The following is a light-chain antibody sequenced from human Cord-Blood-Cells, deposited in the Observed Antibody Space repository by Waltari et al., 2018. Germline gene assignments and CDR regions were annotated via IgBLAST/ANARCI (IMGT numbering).Light chain of an antibody. CDR2: EGS. CDR3: CSYAGSSYV. CDR1: SSDVGSYNL. Sequence: QSALTQPASVSRSPGQSITLSCTGTSSDVGSYNLVSRYQQHPGKAPKLWIYEGSKRPSGVSNRFSGSKSGNTASRTISGLQAEDEADYYCCSYAGSSYVFGTGTKVTVL. J-gene: IGLJ1*01. V-gene: IGLV2-23*01.